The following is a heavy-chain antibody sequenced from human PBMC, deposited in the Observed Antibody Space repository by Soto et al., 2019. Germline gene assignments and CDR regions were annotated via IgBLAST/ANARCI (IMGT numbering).Heavy chain of an antibody. CDR2: IYYSGST. CDR3: ATTLKVSSWFFDS. V-gene: IGHV4-59*01. D-gene: IGHD6-13*01. Sequence: SETLSLTCTVSGGSISSYYWSWIRQPPGKGLEWIGYIYYSGSTNYNPSLKSRVTISVDTSKNQFSLKLSSVTAADTAVYYCATTLKVSSWFFDSWGHGTLVTVSS. J-gene: IGHJ4*01. CDR1: GGSISSYY.